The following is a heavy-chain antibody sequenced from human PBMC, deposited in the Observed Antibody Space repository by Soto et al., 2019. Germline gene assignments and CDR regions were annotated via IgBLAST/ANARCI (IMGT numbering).Heavy chain of an antibody. Sequence: SETLSLTCTVSADSISSSSYFWGWIRQPPGKGLEWIGTIYYSGSTSYNPSLKSLVTISLDTSKNQFSLRLTSVTAADTAVYHCARHRGSYGGEYYFDYWGQGTLVTVSS. J-gene: IGHJ4*02. CDR1: ADSISSSSYF. V-gene: IGHV4-39*01. CDR3: ARHRGSYGGEYYFDY. D-gene: IGHD5-18*01. CDR2: IYYSGST.